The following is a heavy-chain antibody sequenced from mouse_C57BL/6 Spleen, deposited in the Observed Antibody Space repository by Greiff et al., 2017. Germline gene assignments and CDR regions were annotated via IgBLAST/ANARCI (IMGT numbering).Heavy chain of an antibody. V-gene: IGHV10-1*01. CDR2: IRSKSNNYAT. CDR1: GFSFNTYA. Sequence: EVQGVESGGGLVQPKGSLKLSCAASGFSFNTYAMNWVRQAPGKGLEWVARIRSKSNNYATYYADSVKDRFTISRDDSESMLYLQMNNLKTEDTAMYYCVSARYYAMDYWGQGTSVTVSS. J-gene: IGHJ4*01. CDR3: VSARYYAMDY.